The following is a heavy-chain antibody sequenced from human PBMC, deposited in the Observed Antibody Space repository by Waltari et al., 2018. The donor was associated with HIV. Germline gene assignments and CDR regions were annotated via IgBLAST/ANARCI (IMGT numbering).Heavy chain of an antibody. CDR3: ARGGGHQLLVGEYFHH. V-gene: IGHV4-61*02. D-gene: IGHD3-10*01. CDR1: GGAISSGDYY. J-gene: IGHJ1*01. Sequence: QVQLQESGPGLVKPSQTLSLTCTVSGGAISSGDYYWSWIRQPAGKGLAWIGRVHTSGSTNYNPSVKSRVTISVDTSRNQFSLKINSVTAADTAVYYCARGGGHQLLVGEYFHHWGQGTLVTVSS. CDR2: VHTSGST.